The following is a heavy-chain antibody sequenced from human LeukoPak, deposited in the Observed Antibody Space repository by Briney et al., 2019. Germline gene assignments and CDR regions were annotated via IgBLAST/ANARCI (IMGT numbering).Heavy chain of an antibody. CDR3: ARVGGYSSSWKPDYFDY. Sequence: SETLSLTCTVSGGSISSYYWSWIRQPPGKGLEWIGYIYYSGSTNYNPSLKSRVTISVDTSKNQFSLKLSSVTAADTAVYYCARVGGYSSSWKPDYFDYWGQGTLVTVSS. CDR1: GGSISSYY. CDR2: IYYSGST. J-gene: IGHJ4*02. D-gene: IGHD6-13*01. V-gene: IGHV4-59*01.